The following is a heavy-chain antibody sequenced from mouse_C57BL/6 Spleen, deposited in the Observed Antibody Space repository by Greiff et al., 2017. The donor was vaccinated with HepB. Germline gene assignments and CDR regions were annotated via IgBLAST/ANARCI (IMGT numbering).Heavy chain of an antibody. CDR3: AIGVYYDYDGPGRYAMDY. D-gene: IGHD2-4*01. V-gene: IGHV1-74*01. Sequence: QVQLQQPGAELVKPGASVKVSCKASGYTFTSYWMHWVKQRPGQGLEWIGRIYPSDSDTNYNQKFKGKATLTADKSSSTAYMQLSSLTSEDSAVYYCAIGVYYDYDGPGRYAMDYWGQGTSVTVSA. CDR1: GYTFTSYW. CDR2: IYPSDSDT. J-gene: IGHJ4*01.